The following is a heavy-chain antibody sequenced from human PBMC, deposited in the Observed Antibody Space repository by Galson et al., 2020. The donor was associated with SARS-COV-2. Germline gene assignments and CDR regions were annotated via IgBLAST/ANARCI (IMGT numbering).Heavy chain of an antibody. D-gene: IGHD4-17*01. J-gene: IGHJ3*02. Sequence: SETLSLTCAVSGTSISSGSYSWNWIRQPPGKGLEWIGYIYHSGGTYYNPSLKSRVTMSGDRSKNQFSLRLSSVTAADTAVYYGARLHYGECAREAFGIWGPGTRVAV. CDR3: ARLHYGECAREAFGI. CDR1: GTSISSGSYS. V-gene: IGHV4-30-2*01. CDR2: IYHSGGT.